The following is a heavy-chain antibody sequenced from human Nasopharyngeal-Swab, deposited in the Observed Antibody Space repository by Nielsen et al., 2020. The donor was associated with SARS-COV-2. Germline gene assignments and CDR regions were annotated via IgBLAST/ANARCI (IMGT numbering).Heavy chain of an antibody. CDR1: GGSISSGGYS. D-gene: IGHD1-1*01. CDR3: ARAILGRWNHYYYYYMDV. J-gene: IGHJ6*03. CDR2: IYHSGST. V-gene: IGHV4-30-2*01. Sequence: SETLPLTCAVSGGSISSGGYSWSWIRQPPGKGLEWIGYIYHSGSTYYNPSLKSRVTISVDRSKNQFSLKLSSVTAADTAVYYCARAILGRWNHYYYYYMDVWGKGTKVTVSS.